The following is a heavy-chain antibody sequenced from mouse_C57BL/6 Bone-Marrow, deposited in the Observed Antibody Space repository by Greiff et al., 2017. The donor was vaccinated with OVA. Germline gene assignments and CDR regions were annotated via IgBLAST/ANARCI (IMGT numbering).Heavy chain of an antibody. V-gene: IGHV5-6*01. Sequence: EVKVVESGGDLVKPGGSLKLSCAASGFTFSSYGMSWVRQTPDKRLEWVATISSGGSYTYYPDSVKGRFTISRDNAKNTLYLQMSSLKSEDTAMYYCARQGFYYGSESWGQGTSVTVSS. J-gene: IGHJ4*01. CDR2: ISSGGSYT. CDR3: ARQGFYYGSES. D-gene: IGHD1-1*01. CDR1: GFTFSSYG.